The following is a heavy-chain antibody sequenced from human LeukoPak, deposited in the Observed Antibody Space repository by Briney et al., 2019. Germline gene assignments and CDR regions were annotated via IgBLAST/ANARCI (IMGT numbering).Heavy chain of an antibody. Sequence: GASVKVSCKASGYTFTSYDINWVRQATGQGLEWMGGFDPEDGETIYAQKFQGRVTMTEDTSTDTAYMELSSLRSEDTAVYYCATATSGIAVAGTYIPELDYWGQGTLVTVSS. CDR1: GYTFTSYD. V-gene: IGHV1-24*01. CDR2: FDPEDGET. D-gene: IGHD6-19*01. CDR3: ATATSGIAVAGTYIPELDY. J-gene: IGHJ4*02.